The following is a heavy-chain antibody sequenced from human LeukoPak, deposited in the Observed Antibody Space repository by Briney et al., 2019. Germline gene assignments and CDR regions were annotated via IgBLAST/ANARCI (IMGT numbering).Heavy chain of an antibody. V-gene: IGHV3-30-3*01. D-gene: IGHD4-17*01. CDR3: ARDATYGDYGMDV. CDR1: GFTFSSYA. CDR2: ISYDGSNK. Sequence: GRSLRLSCAASGFTFSSYAMHWVRQAPGKGLEWVAVISYDGSNKYYADSVKGRFTISRDNAKNSLYLQMNSLRAEDTAVYYCARDATYGDYGMDVWGQGTTVTVSS. J-gene: IGHJ6*02.